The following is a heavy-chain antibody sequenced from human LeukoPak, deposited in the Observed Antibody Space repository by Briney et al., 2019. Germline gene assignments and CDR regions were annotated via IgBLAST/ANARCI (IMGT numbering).Heavy chain of an antibody. CDR3: ARVEGYNNAYYYYYMDV. CDR2: ISPSGGST. D-gene: IGHD5-24*01. Sequence: ASVKVSCKASGGTFSSYAISWVRQAPGQGPEWMGVISPSGGSTTYVQKFQGRVTLTRDMSTSTAYMELRSLRSDDTAVFYCARVEGYNNAYYYYYMDVWGKGTTVTVSS. CDR1: GGTFSSYA. J-gene: IGHJ6*03. V-gene: IGHV1-46*01.